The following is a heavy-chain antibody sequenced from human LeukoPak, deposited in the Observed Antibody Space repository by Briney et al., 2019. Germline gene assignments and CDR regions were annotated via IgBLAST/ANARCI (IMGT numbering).Heavy chain of an antibody. D-gene: IGHD3-3*01. CDR2: INPNSGGT. V-gene: IGHV1-2*02. CDR1: GYTFTGHY. J-gene: IGHJ6*03. CDR3: ARGDRYYDFWSGYYINYYYMDV. Sequence: ASVKVSCKASGYTFTGHYMHRVRQAPGQGLEWMGWINPNSGGTNYAQKFQGRVTMTRDTSISTAYMELSRLRSDDTAVYYCARGDRYYDFWSGYYINYYYMDVWGKGTTVTVSS.